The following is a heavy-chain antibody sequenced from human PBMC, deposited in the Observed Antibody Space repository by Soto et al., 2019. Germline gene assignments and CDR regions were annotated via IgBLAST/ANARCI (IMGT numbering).Heavy chain of an antibody. CDR1: GYTFTGYY. Sequence: ASVKVSCKASGYTFTGYYVHWVRQAPGQGLEWMGWINPNSGDTYLAQRFQGRVTMNRDTSIGTACMELRGLTSDDTAEYYCAKGGAIVAAGTRVYLYNAMDVWGQGTTVTVSS. CDR2: INPNSGDT. CDR3: AKGGAIVAAGTRVYLYNAMDV. D-gene: IGHD1-26*01. J-gene: IGHJ6*02. V-gene: IGHV1-2*02.